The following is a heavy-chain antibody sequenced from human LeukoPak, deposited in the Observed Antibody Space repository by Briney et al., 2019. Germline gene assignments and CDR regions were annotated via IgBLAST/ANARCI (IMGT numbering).Heavy chain of an antibody. Sequence: GGSLRLSCAASGFTFSSHWMSWVRQAPGKGLEWVANIKKDGGEKYYVDSVKGRFTISRDNAKTSLYLQMNSLRAEDTAVYYCARGLSGVTGYTYGRGIDYWGQGTLVTVSS. CDR2: IKKDGGEK. CDR1: GFTFSSHW. V-gene: IGHV3-7*01. D-gene: IGHD5-18*01. J-gene: IGHJ4*02. CDR3: ARGLSGVTGYTYGRGIDY.